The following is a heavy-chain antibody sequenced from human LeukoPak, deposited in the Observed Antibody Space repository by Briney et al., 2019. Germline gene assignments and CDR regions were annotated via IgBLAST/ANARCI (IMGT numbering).Heavy chain of an antibody. CDR2: INHSGST. CDR3: ASNLYGDYL. J-gene: IGHJ4*02. Sequence: SETLSLTCAVYGGSFSGYYWSWIRQPPGKGLEWIGEINHSGSTNYNPSLKSRVTISVDTSKNQFSLKLSSVTAADTAVYYYASNLYGDYLWGQGTLVTVSS. V-gene: IGHV4-34*01. CDR1: GGSFSGYY. D-gene: IGHD4-17*01.